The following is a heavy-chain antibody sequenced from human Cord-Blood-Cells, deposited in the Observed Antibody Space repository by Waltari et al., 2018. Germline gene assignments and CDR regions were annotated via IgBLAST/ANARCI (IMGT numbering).Heavy chain of an antibody. Sequence: QVQLQESGPGLVKPSETLSLTCTVSGGSISSHYWSWIRQPPGKGLAWIGNIYYSGSTNYNPSLKSRVTISVDTSKNQFSLKLSSVTAADTAVYYCARDRGTGRAFDIWGQGTMVTVSS. CDR2: IYYSGST. CDR1: GGSISSHY. D-gene: IGHD3-10*01. V-gene: IGHV4-59*11. CDR3: ARDRGTGRAFDI. J-gene: IGHJ3*02.